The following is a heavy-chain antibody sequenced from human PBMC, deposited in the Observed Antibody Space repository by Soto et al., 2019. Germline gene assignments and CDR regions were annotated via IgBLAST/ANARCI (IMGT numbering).Heavy chain of an antibody. CDR3: ARCPLDVVVSAARSRGMDV. CDR1: GYSFTSYW. CDR2: LDPSDSYT. Sequence: GESLKISCKGSGYSFTSYWISWVRQMPGKGLEWMGRLDPSDSYTNYSPSFQGHVTISADKSISSVYLQWSSLKASDSAMYYCARCPLDVVVSAARSRGMDVWGQGTTVTVSS. V-gene: IGHV5-10-1*01. J-gene: IGHJ6*02. D-gene: IGHD2-2*01.